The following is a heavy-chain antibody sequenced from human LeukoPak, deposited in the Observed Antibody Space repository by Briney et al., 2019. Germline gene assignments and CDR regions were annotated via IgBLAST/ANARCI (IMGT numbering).Heavy chain of an antibody. CDR2: ISHDGSNK. V-gene: IGHV3-30*18. CDR1: GFTFSSYG. J-gene: IGHJ6*02. Sequence: PGGSLRLSCAASGFTFSSYGMHWVRQAPGKGLEWVAVISHDGSNKYYADSVKGRFTISRDNSKNTLYLQMNSLRAEDTAVYYCAKRGYCSSTSCYGMDVWGQGTTVTVSS. D-gene: IGHD2-2*01. CDR3: AKRGYCSSTSCYGMDV.